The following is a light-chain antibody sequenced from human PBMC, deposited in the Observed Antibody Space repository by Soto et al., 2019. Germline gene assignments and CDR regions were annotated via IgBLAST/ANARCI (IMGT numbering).Light chain of an antibody. CDR2: GAS. V-gene: IGKV3-20*01. Sequence: EIVLTQSPGTLSLSPGERATLSCRASQSVGRSSLAWYKQKPGQAPRLPTYGASSRATGIPDRFSGSGSGTDFTLTISRLEPEDFAVYYCQQYGSSPPKYTFGQGTKLEIK. CDR1: QSVGRSS. CDR3: QQYGSSPPKYT. J-gene: IGKJ2*01.